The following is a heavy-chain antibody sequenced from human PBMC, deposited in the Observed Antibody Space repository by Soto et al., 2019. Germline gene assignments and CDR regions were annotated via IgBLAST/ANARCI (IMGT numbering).Heavy chain of an antibody. J-gene: IGHJ5*02. CDR2: MHTVGST. D-gene: IGHD1-1*01. CDR3: ARGLNDDT. Sequence: EAQLEESGGGLIQPGGSLRLACEVSGFTISGNPMSWVRQAPGKGLEWVASMHTVGSTFYADSVKGRFTISRDNSKNTLYLQMHSLRVGDTATYFCARGLNDDTWGQGTLVTVSS. V-gene: IGHV3-53*01. CDR1: GFTISGNP.